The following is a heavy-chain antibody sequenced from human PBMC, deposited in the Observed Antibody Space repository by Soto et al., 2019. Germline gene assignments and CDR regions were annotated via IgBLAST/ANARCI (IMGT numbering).Heavy chain of an antibody. Sequence: QVQLQESGPGLVKPSETLSLTCTVSGDSIANYYLNWIRQPPGKGLEWIGYVYYDGSTNYNPPLERRDIISMESSMKQYSRNQSSVIAADEADYYCVTYARQSGRYAQDYYVRGSLVTVS. D-gene: IGHD2-2*01. CDR3: VTYARQSGRYAQDY. CDR2: VYYDGST. V-gene: IGHV4-59*12. CDR1: GDSIANYY. J-gene: IGHJ4*02.